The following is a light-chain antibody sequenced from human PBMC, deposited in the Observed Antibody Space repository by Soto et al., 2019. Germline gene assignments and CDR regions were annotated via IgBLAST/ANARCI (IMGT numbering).Light chain of an antibody. Sequence: QSVLTQSPSASGTPGQRVTISCSGSKSNIGSNTVNWYQQLPGTAPKLLIYNNNQQPSGVPDRFSGSKSGTSASLAISGLQSEDEADYYCATWDDSVNGVVFGGGTKVTVL. CDR1: KSNIGSNT. V-gene: IGLV1-44*01. J-gene: IGLJ3*02. CDR2: NNN. CDR3: ATWDDSVNGVV.